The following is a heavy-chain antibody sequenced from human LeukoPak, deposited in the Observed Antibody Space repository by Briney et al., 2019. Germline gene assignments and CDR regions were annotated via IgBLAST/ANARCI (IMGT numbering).Heavy chain of an antibody. CDR2: IIPIFGTA. CDR1: GGTFSSYA. CDR3: ARDDRRLGIGAFDI. V-gene: IGHV1-69*01. J-gene: IGHJ3*02. D-gene: IGHD7-27*01. Sequence: ASVKVSCKASGGTFSSYAISWVRQAPGQGLEWMGGIIPIFGTANYAQKFQGRVTITADESTSTAYMELSSLRSEDTAVYYCARDDRRLGIGAFDIWGQGTMVTVSS.